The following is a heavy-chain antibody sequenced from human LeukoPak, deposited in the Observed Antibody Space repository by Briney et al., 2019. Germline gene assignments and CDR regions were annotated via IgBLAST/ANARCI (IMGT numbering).Heavy chain of an antibody. CDR2: IYYSGST. CDR1: GGSISSYY. Sequence: SETLSLTXTVSGGSISSYYWSWIWQPPGKGLEWIGYIYYSGSTNYNPSLKSRVTISVDTSKNQFSLKLSSVTAADTAVYYCARGAYDFWSGSRNWFDPWGQGTLVTVSS. CDR3: ARGAYDFWSGSRNWFDP. J-gene: IGHJ5*02. D-gene: IGHD3-3*01. V-gene: IGHV4-59*01.